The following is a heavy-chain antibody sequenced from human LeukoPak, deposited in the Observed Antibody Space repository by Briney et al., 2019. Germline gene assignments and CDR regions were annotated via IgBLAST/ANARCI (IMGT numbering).Heavy chain of an antibody. D-gene: IGHD3-3*02. Sequence: PSETLSLTCSVSGGSISSSSYYWGWIRQPPGKGLEWIGNVYYSGSTYYNPSLKSRVTISVDTSKNQFSLKLSSVTAADTAVYYCAGYVLGYYYYMDVWGKGTTVTVSS. CDR3: AGYVLGYYYYMDV. CDR1: GGSISSSSYY. V-gene: IGHV4-39*01. CDR2: VYYSGST. J-gene: IGHJ6*03.